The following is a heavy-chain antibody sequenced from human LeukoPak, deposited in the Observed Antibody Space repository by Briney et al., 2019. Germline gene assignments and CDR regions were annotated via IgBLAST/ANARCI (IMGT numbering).Heavy chain of an antibody. J-gene: IGHJ6*04. CDR3: AKDSHWGPFDYYYGMDV. V-gene: IGHV3-9*01. CDR2: ISCNSGSI. D-gene: IGHD7-27*01. CDR1: GFTFDDYA. Sequence: PGRSLRLSCAASGFTFDDYAMHWVRQAPGKGLGWVSGISCNSGSIGYADSVKGRFTISRDNAKNSLYLQMNSLRAEDTALYYCAKDSHWGPFDYYYGMDVWGKGTTVTVSS.